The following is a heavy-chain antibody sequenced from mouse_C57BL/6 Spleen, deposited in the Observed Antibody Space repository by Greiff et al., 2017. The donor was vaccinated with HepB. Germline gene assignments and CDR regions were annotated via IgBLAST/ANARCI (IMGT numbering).Heavy chain of an antibody. J-gene: IGHJ3*01. CDR2: IWGVGST. D-gene: IGHD6-5*01. V-gene: IGHV2-6*01. Sequence: VHLVESGPGLVAPSQSLSITCTVSGFSLTSYGVDWVRQSPGKGLEWLGVIWGVGSTNYNSALKSRLSISKDNSKSQVFLKMNSLQTDDTAMYYCASEPPGLSPFAYWGQGTLVTVSA. CDR1: GFSLTSYG. CDR3: ASEPPGLSPFAY.